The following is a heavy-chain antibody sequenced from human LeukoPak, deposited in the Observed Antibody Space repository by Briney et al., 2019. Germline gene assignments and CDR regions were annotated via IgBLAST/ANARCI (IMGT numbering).Heavy chain of an antibody. CDR3: ARSRQGAKTRYFDL. J-gene: IGHJ2*01. CDR1: GIIFSNYA. Sequence: GGSLRLSCAASGIIFSNYAMHWVRQGPGKGLECISTISSDGGSTYYANSVKGRFTISRDNSKNTLYLQMGSLRAEDMAVYYCARSRQGAKTRYFDLWGRGTRVTVSS. CDR2: ISSDGGST. V-gene: IGHV3-64*01. D-gene: IGHD1-26*01.